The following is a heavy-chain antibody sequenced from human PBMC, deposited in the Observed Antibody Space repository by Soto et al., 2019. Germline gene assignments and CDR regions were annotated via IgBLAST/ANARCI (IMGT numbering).Heavy chain of an antibody. CDR1: GVTFSSCS. D-gene: IGHD6-6*01. CDR3: ARDSGDQLVRRGFYYYYMDV. CDR2: ILSSSGSI. V-gene: IGHV3-21*01. J-gene: IGHJ6*03. Sequence: EVQLVESGGGLVKPGGSLRLSCAASGVTFSSCSFNWVRQAPGKGLEWVSFILSSSGSIYYADSVKGRFTISRDNAKNSLYLQMNSLKDEDTAVYYCARDSGDQLVRRGFYYYYMDVWGKGTTVTVSS.